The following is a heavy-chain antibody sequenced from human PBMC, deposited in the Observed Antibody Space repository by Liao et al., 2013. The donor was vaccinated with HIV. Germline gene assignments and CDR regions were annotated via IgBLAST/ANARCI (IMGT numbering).Heavy chain of an antibody. Sequence: QVQLQESGPGLVKPSETLSLTCNVSGDSVSSSDYYWSWLRQPPGKGLEWVGYIYSGGNTYKNPSLKSRLTMSVDTSENQFSLKLSSVTAADSAVYYCACIVIIVDDTRGGWFDPWGQGTLVRVSS. CDR2: IYSGGNT. J-gene: IGHJ5*02. CDR1: GDSVSSSDYY. V-gene: IGHV4-30-4*08. CDR3: ACIVIIVDDTRGGWFDP. D-gene: IGHD3-16*01.